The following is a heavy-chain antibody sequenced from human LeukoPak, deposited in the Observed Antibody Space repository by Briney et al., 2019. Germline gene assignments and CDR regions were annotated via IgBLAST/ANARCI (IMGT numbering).Heavy chain of an antibody. CDR1: GFTFSSYW. V-gene: IGHV3-7*01. CDR3: ARSYGDPAPFDY. Sequence: GGSLRLSCAASGFTFSSYWMSWVRQAPGKGLEWVANINKDGGEKYYVDSVKGRFTISRDNAKNSLYLQMNSLRAEDTAVYYCARSYGDPAPFDYWGQGTLVTVSS. D-gene: IGHD4-17*01. CDR2: INKDGGEK. J-gene: IGHJ4*02.